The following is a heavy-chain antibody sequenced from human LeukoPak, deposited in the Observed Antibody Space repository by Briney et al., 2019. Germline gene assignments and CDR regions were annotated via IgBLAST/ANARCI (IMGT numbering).Heavy chain of an antibody. V-gene: IGHV4-34*01. CDR3: TRGRGYVWGSYRNFDY. CDR2: INHSGST. J-gene: IGHJ4*02. D-gene: IGHD3-16*02. CDR1: GGSFSGYY. Sequence: SETLSLTCAVYGGSFSGYYWSWIRQPPGKGLEWIGEINHSGSTNYNPSLKSRVTISVDTSKNQFSLKLSSVTAADTAVYYCTRGRGYVWGSYRNFDYWGQGTLVTVSS.